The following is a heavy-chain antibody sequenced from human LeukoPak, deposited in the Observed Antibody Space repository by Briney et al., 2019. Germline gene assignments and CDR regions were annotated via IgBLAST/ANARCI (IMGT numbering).Heavy chain of an antibody. Sequence: SETLSLTCSVSDGSINTYFWSWIRQPAGKGLEWIGRIDSSGTTSLDPSLKSRVTISQDKSKKQFSLKLSSVTAADTAVYYCATGGYSAWCDYWGHGTQVIVSS. CDR2: IDSSGTT. V-gene: IGHV4-4*07. D-gene: IGHD6-19*01. CDR1: DGSINTYF. J-gene: IGHJ4*01. CDR3: ATGGYSAWCDY.